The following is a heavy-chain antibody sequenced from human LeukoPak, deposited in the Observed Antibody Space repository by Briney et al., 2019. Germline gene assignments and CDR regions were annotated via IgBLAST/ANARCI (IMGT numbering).Heavy chain of an antibody. D-gene: IGHD4-11*01. CDR2: IYHSGST. Sequence: PSQTLSLTCAVSGGSISSGGYSWGWIRQPPGKGLEWLGYIYHSGSTYYNPSLKSRVTIFVDRSKNQFSLKLSSVTAADTAVYYCASASDYSNYVSWDYWGQGTLVTVSS. J-gene: IGHJ4*02. CDR1: GGSISSGGYS. V-gene: IGHV4-30-2*01. CDR3: ASASDYSNYVSWDY.